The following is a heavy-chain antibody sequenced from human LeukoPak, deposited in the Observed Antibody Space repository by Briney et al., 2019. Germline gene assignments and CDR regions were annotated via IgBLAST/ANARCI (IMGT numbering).Heavy chain of an antibody. CDR3: ARDRYYGSGSYFDY. Sequence: GGSLRLSCAASGFTFSSYSMNWVRQAPGKGLEWVAFIRYDGSNKYYADSVKGRFTISRDNSKNTLYLQMNSLRAEDTAVYYCARDRYYGSGSYFDYWGQGTLVTVSS. D-gene: IGHD3-10*01. J-gene: IGHJ4*02. CDR1: GFTFSSYS. CDR2: IRYDGSNK. V-gene: IGHV3-30*02.